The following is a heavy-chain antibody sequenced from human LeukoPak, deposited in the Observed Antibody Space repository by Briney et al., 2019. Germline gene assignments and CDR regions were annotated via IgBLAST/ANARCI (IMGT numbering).Heavy chain of an antibody. J-gene: IGHJ4*02. D-gene: IGHD3-16*02. CDR2: INHSGST. CDR3: ARSYDYLWGSHRYTPTFDS. CDR1: GGSFRGYY. V-gene: IGHV4-34*01. Sequence: PSDTLSLTCAVYGGSFRGYYWNWIRQAPEKGLEWIGEINHSGSTNYNPSLKSRVTMSVDTSRNQFSLRLSSVTAADTAVYYCARSYDYLWGSHRYTPTFDSWGQGTLVTVSS.